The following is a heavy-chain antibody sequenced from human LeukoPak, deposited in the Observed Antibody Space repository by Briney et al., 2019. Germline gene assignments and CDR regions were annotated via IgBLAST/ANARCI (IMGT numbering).Heavy chain of an antibody. CDR3: ARQGGYNSGSIGY. CDR1: GGSISSRSYY. J-gene: IGHJ4*02. CDR2: IYHSGST. Sequence: SETLSLTCTVSGGSISSRSYYWGWIRQPPGKGLEWIGSIYHSGSTYYNPSLKSRVTISVDTSKNQFSLKLSSVTAADTTVYYCARQGGYNSGSIGYWGQGTLVTVSS. D-gene: IGHD5-18*01. V-gene: IGHV4-39*01.